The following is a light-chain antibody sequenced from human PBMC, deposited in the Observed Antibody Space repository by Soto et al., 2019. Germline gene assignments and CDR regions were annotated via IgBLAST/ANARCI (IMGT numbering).Light chain of an antibody. J-gene: IGKJ5*01. V-gene: IGKV1D-13*01. CDR3: QQFNNYIT. Sequence: AIQLTPSPSSLSASVGDRVTITCRASQGISSALAWYQQKPGKAPKLLIYDASSLESGVPSRFSGSGSGTDFTLTISSLQPEDFATYYCQQFNNYITFGQGTRREIK. CDR1: QGISSA. CDR2: DAS.